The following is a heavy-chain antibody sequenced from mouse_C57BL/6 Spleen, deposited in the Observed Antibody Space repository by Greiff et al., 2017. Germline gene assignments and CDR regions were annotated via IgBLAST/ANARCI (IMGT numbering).Heavy chain of an antibody. Sequence: DVKLQESGPGLVKPSQSLSLTCSVTGYSITSGYYWNWIRQFPGNKLEWMGYISYDGSNNYNPSLKNRISITRDTSKNQFFLKLNSVTTEDTATYYCASNHYYGSSLYWYFDVWGTGTTVTVSS. V-gene: IGHV3-6*01. J-gene: IGHJ1*03. CDR2: ISYDGSN. CDR1: GYSITSGYY. D-gene: IGHD1-1*01. CDR3: ASNHYYGSSLYWYFDV.